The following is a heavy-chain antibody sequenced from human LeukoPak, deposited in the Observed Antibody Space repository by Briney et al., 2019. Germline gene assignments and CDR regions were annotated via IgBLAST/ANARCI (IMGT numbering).Heavy chain of an antibody. V-gene: IGHV1-2*02. CDR1: GYTFTGYY. J-gene: IGHJ4*02. CDR3: ARVGDGHNSPLDY. D-gene: IGHD5-24*01. Sequence: ASVKVSCKASGYTFTGYYMHWVRQAPGQGLEWMGWINPNSGGTNYAQKFQRRVTMARDTSISTAYMELSRLRSDDTAVYYCARVGDGHNSPLDYWGQGTLVTVSS. CDR2: INPNSGGT.